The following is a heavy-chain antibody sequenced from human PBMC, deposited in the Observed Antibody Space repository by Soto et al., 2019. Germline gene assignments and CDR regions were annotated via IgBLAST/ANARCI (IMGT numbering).Heavy chain of an antibody. J-gene: IGHJ4*02. D-gene: IGHD2-2*01. CDR2: IYYSGST. CDR3: ARAGYSSSYWLLDY. Sequence: PSETLSLTCTVSGGSISSYYWSWIRQPPGKGLEWIGYIYYSGSTNYNPSLKSRVTISVDTSKNQFSLKLSSVTAADTTVYYCARAGYSSSYWLLDYWGQGTLVTVSS. V-gene: IGHV4-59*01. CDR1: GGSISSYY.